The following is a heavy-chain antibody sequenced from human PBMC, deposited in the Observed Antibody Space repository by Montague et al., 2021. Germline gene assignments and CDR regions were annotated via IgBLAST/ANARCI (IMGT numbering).Heavy chain of an antibody. CDR1: GGSLSGYY. CDR3: ARGLFGTVNGQYSGGWYYFDK. D-gene: IGHD6-19*01. CDR2: INRSGSA. V-gene: IGHV4-34*01. Sequence: SETLSLTCGLSGGSLSGYYWAWIRQTPGKGLEWIGNINRSGSAKYNPSLKNRVSISVGTSNNQFFLDLTSVTAADTAMYFCARGLFGTVNGQYSGGWYYFDKWGQGTMVTVSS. J-gene: IGHJ4*02.